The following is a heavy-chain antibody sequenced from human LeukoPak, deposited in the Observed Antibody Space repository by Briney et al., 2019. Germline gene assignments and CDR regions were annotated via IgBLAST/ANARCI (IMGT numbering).Heavy chain of an antibody. CDR1: GFTFSSYE. CDR2: ISSSGSTI. Sequence: GGSLRLSCAASGFTFSSYEMNWVRQAPGKGLEWVSYISSSGSTIYYADSVKGRFTISRDNAKNSLYLQMNSLRAEDTAAYYCARGRLLGDYFDYWGQGTLVTVSS. D-gene: IGHD3-16*01. V-gene: IGHV3-48*03. J-gene: IGHJ4*02. CDR3: ARGRLLGDYFDY.